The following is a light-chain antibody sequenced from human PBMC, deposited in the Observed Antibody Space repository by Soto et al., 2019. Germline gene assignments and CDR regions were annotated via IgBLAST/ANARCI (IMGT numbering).Light chain of an antibody. CDR3: HQYGSSPWT. CDR1: QSVSSSY. V-gene: IGKV3-20*01. J-gene: IGKJ1*01. Sequence: EIVLTQSPGTLSLSPGERATLSCRASQSVSSSYLAWYQQKPGQAPRPLIYGASSRAIGIPDRFSGSGSGTDFTLTISRLEPEYFAVYYCHQYGSSPWTFGHGTKVEIK. CDR2: GAS.